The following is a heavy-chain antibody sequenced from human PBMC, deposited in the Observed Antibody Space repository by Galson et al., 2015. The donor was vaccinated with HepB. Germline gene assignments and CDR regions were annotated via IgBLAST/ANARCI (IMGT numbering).Heavy chain of an antibody. CDR2: INHSGST. Sequence: LSLTCAVYGGSFSGYYWSWIRQPPGKGLEWIGEINHSGSTNYNPSLKSRVTISADTSKNQFSLKLSSVTAADTAVYYCARGHFVWLARRGPHDAFDIWGQGTMVTVSS. D-gene: IGHD6-19*01. CDR1: GGSFSGYY. V-gene: IGHV4-34*01. CDR3: ARGHFVWLARRGPHDAFDI. J-gene: IGHJ3*02.